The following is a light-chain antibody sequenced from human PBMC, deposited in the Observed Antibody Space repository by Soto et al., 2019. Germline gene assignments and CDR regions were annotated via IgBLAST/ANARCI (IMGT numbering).Light chain of an antibody. V-gene: IGKV1-5*01. CDR2: DAS. CDR3: QQYNNWPTWT. Sequence: IHIPPSPSTLSASVEERIIITCRASQSISSWLAWYQQKPGKAPKLLIYDASSLESGVPSRFSGSGSGTEFTLTISSLQSEDFAVYYCQQYNNWPTWTFGQGTNEDIK. CDR1: QSISSW. J-gene: IGKJ1*01.